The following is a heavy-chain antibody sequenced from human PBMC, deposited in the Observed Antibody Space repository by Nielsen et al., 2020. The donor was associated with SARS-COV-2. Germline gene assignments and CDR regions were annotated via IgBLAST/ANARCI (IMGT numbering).Heavy chain of an antibody. CDR3: AGTLTIFGVAPTLDY. V-gene: IGHV4-39*07. D-gene: IGHD3-3*01. J-gene: IGHJ4*02. CDR1: GGSISSGTFY. CDR2: ITHAGTT. Sequence: SETLSLTCTVSGGSISSGTFYWGWIRQTPGKGLEWIGEITHAGTTNYNPSLQSRVTISLDTSKKQFSLRLSSLTAADTAVYYCAGTLTIFGVAPTLDYWGQGTLVTVSS.